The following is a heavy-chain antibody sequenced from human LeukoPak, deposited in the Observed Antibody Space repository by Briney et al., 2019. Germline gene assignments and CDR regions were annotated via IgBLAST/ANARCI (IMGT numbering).Heavy chain of an antibody. J-gene: IGHJ4*02. D-gene: IGHD3-22*01. V-gene: IGHV1-69*13. Sequence: ASVKVSCKASGYTFTRYAMNWLRQAPGQGLEWMGGIIPIFGTANYAQKFQGRVTITADESTSTAYMELSSLRSEDTAVYYCARTGYYDSSGYYQKYYFDYWGQGTLVTVSS. CDR2: IIPIFGTA. CDR1: GYTFTRYA. CDR3: ARTGYYDSSGYYQKYYFDY.